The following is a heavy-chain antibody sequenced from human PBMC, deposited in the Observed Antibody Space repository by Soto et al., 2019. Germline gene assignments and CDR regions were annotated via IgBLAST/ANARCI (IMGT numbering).Heavy chain of an antibody. CDR1: RFTFSDFA. D-gene: IGHD1-20*01. CDR3: AKEAVPYNGKWDWFDS. CDR2: IGGGGYDT. V-gene: IGHV3-23*01. J-gene: IGHJ5*01. Sequence: DVQLLESGGGLVQPGGSLTLSCAASRFTFSDFAMSWVRQAPGKGLEWVSSIGGGGYDTYYADSVKGRFTISRDNSKNTLYLQMESLRDEDTAVYYCAKEAVPYNGKWDWFDSWGQGTLFIVSS.